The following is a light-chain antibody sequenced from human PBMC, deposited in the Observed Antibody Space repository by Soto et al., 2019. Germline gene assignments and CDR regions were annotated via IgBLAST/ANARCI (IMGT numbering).Light chain of an antibody. CDR2: AST. Sequence: VLTQSPATLSLSPGERVTLSCRASQSIHTYLAWYQQKPGQPPRLVVYASTLRANGVPDRFGGSRSGTEFTLTISNLEPEDFAVYYCQQRNVWPPITFGQGTRLEI. CDR1: QSIHTY. CDR3: QQRNVWPPIT. V-gene: IGKV3-11*01. J-gene: IGKJ5*01.